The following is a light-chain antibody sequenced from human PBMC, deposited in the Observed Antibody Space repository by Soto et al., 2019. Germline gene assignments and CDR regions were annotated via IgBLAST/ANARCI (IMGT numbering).Light chain of an antibody. CDR2: EVS. V-gene: IGLV2-23*02. Sequence: QSVLTQPASVSGSPGQSITISCTGTSSDVGSYNLVSWYQQHPGKAPKIMIYEVSKRPSGVSNRFSGSKSGNTASLTISGLQAEDEADYYCYSYAGSNTVVFGGGTKLTVL. CDR3: YSYAGSNTVV. J-gene: IGLJ3*02. CDR1: SSDVGSYNL.